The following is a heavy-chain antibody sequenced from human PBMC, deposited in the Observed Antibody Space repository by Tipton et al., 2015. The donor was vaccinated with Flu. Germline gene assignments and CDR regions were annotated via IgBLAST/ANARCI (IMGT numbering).Heavy chain of an antibody. CDR1: GFTFSNAW. CDR3: TTELSGYCSGGSCFYSAFDI. CDR2: IKSKTDGGTT. J-gene: IGHJ3*02. D-gene: IGHD2-15*01. Sequence: SLRLSCAASGFTFSNAWMSWVRQAPGKGLEWVGRIKSKTDGGTTDYAAPVKGRFTISRDDSKNTLYLQMNSLKTEDTAVYYCTTELSGYCSGGSCFYSAFDIWGQGTMVTVSS. V-gene: IGHV3-15*01.